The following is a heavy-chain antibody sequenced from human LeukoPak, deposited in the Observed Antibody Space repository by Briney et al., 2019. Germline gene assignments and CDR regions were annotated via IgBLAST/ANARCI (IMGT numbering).Heavy chain of an antibody. V-gene: IGHV1-46*01. D-gene: IGHD3-22*01. J-gene: IGHJ3*02. CDR3: ARETDYYDSSGYYDAFDI. Sequence: ASVKVSCKASGYTFTGYYMHWVRQAPGQGLEWMGIINPSGGSTSYAQKFQGRVTMTRDMSTSTVYMELSSLRSEDTAVYYCARETDYYDSSGYYDAFDIWGQGTMVTVSS. CDR2: INPSGGST. CDR1: GYTFTGYY.